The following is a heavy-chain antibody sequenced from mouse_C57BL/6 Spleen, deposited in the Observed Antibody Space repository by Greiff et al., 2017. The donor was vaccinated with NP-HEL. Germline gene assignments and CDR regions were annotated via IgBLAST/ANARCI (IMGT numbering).Heavy chain of an antibody. Sequence: VQLQQSGAELVRPGTSVKMSCKASGYTFTNYWIGWAKQRPGHGLEWIGDIYPGGGYTNYNEKFKGKATLTADKSSSTAYMQFSSLTSEDSAIYYCARSGYDYDPYCDYWGQGTTLTVSS. CDR3: ARSGYDYDPYCDY. CDR2: IYPGGGYT. CDR1: GYTFTNYW. D-gene: IGHD2-4*01. J-gene: IGHJ2*01. V-gene: IGHV1-63*01.